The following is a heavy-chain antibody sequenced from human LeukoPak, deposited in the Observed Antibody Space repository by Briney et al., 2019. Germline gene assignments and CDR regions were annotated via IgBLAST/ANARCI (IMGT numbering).Heavy chain of an antibody. J-gene: IGHJ4*02. CDR3: ATSHSGSYSH. D-gene: IGHD1-26*01. V-gene: IGHV3-74*01. CDR2: INSDGSIT. CDR1: RFTFSSYW. Sequence: GGSLRLSCAASRFTFSSYWMHWVRQVPGKGLVWVSRINSDGSITSYADSVKGRFTISRDNAKNTLYLQMNSLRGEDTAVYYCATSHSGSYSHWGQGTLVTVSS.